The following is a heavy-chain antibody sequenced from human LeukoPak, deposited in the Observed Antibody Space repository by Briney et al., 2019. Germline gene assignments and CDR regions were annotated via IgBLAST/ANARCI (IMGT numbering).Heavy chain of an antibody. Sequence: GRSLRLSRAASGFTFSSYGMHWVRQAPGKGLEWVAVISYDGSNKYYADSVKGRFTISRDNSKNTLYLQMNSLRAEDTAVYYCAKAVLVAGLFDYWGQGTLVTVSS. V-gene: IGHV3-30*18. J-gene: IGHJ4*02. D-gene: IGHD6-19*01. CDR3: AKAVLVAGLFDY. CDR1: GFTFSSYG. CDR2: ISYDGSNK.